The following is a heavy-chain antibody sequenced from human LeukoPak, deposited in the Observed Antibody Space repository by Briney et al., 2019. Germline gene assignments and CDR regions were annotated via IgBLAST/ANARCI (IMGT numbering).Heavy chain of an antibody. CDR1: RFTFSDSA. J-gene: IGHJ4*02. V-gene: IGHV3-23*01. Sequence: GGSLTLSCAASRFTFSDSAMSWVRQAPGKGLEWVSSISISGGGTYYAESVKGRFTISRDNSKNTLYLQMNSLRAEDTAVYYSAKGGPVSGNYYFFDYWGQGTLVTVSS. CDR3: AKGGPVSGNYYFFDY. CDR2: ISISGGGT. D-gene: IGHD1-26*01.